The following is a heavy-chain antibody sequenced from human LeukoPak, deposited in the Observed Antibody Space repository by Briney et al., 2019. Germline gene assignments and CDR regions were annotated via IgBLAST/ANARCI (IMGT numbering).Heavy chain of an antibody. J-gene: IGHJ4*02. CDR2: IKSKTDGGTT. V-gene: IGHV3-15*01. Sequence: KSGGSLRLSCAASGFSFSNGWMSWVREAPGKGLEWVGRIKSKTDGGTTEYPAPVKGRLTISRDDSKNTLYLQMNSLKTEDTAVYYCTTDRYCSSTTCPGAFDHWGQGTLVTVSS. CDR1: GFSFSNGW. D-gene: IGHD2-2*01. CDR3: TTDRYCSSTTCPGAFDH.